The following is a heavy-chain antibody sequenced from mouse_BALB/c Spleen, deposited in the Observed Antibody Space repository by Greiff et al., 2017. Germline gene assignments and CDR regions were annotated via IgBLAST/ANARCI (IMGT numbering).Heavy chain of an antibody. J-gene: IGHJ3*01. CDR2: IYPGSGNT. CDR3: ARDNSFAY. CDR1: GYTFTDYY. Sequence: VQGVESGAELARPGASVKLSCKASGYTFTDYYINWVKQRTGQGLEWIGEIYPGSGNTYYNEKFKGKATLTADKSSSTAYMQLSSLTSEDSAVYFCARDNSFAYWGQGTLVTVSA. D-gene: IGHD1-3*01. V-gene: IGHV1-77*01.